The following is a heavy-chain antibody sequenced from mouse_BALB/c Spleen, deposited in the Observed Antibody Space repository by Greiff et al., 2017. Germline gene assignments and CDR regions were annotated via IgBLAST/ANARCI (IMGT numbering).Heavy chain of an antibody. Sequence: EVQGVESGGGLVKPGGSLKLSCAASGFTFSSYTMSWVRQTPEKRLEWVATISSGGSYTYYPDSVKGRFTISRDNAKNTLYLQMSSLKSEDTAMYYCTRWDGNYVGFAYWGQGTLVTVSA. V-gene: IGHV5-6-4*01. J-gene: IGHJ3*01. CDR1: GFTFSSYT. CDR3: TRWDGNYVGFAY. CDR2: ISSGGSYT. D-gene: IGHD2-1*01.